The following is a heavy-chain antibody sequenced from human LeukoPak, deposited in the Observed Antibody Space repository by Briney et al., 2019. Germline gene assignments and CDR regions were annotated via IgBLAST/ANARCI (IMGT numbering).Heavy chain of an antibody. V-gene: IGHV3-53*01. J-gene: IGHJ6*03. D-gene: IGHD3-16*02. CDR2: IYSGGST. Sequence: GGSLRLSCAASGFTFSSYSMNWVRQAPGKGLEWVSVIYSGGSTYYADSVKGRFTISRDNSKNTLYLQMNSLRAEDTAVYYCARGYRSGNYMDVWGKGTTVTISS. CDR3: ARGYRSGNYMDV. CDR1: GFTFSSYS.